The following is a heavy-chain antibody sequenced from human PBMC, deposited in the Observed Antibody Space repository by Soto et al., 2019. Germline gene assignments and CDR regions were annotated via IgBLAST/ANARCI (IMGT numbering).Heavy chain of an antibody. CDR2: IIPIFRAA. CDR3: VRSEAARRMEDSFNYYGLDV. Sequence: QVQLVQSGAEVKKPGSSVKVSCEASGGTFSSYAITWVRQAPGQGLEWMGGIIPIFRAANYAQKFQGRVTINADKSTNTAYMELSTLTSDDTAVYYCVRSEAARRMEDSFNYYGLDVWGQGTTVTVSS. D-gene: IGHD6-6*01. J-gene: IGHJ6*02. V-gene: IGHV1-69*06. CDR1: GGTFSSYA.